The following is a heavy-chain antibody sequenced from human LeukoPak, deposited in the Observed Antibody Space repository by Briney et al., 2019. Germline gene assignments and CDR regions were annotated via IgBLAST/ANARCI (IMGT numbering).Heavy chain of an antibody. CDR2: IIPIFGTA. J-gene: IGHJ5*02. CDR3: ARDGVVVPAAYNWFDP. CDR1: GGTFISYA. D-gene: IGHD2-2*01. V-gene: IGHV1-69*13. Sequence: SVKVSCKASGGTFISYAISWVRQAPGQGLEWMGGIIPIFGTANYAQKFQGRVTITADESTSTAYMELSSPRSEDTAVYYCARDGVVVPAAYNWFDPWGQGTLVTVSS.